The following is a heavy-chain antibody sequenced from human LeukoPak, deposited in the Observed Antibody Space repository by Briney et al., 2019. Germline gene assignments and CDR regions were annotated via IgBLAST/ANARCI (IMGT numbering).Heavy chain of an antibody. CDR3: ARNWGLIAAAGTIDY. Sequence: SETLSLTCTVSGGSISSSSYYWGWIRQPPGKGLEWIGSIYYSGSTYYNPSLKSRVTISVDTSKNQFSLKLSSVTAADTAVYYCARNWGLIAAAGTIDYWGQGTLVTVSS. D-gene: IGHD6-13*01. J-gene: IGHJ4*02. V-gene: IGHV4-39*01. CDR2: IYYSGST. CDR1: GGSISSSSYY.